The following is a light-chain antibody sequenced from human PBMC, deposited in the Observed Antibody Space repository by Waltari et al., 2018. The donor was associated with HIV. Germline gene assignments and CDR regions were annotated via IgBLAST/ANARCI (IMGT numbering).Light chain of an antibody. CDR3: QQSFSAAIT. CDR2: GAS. V-gene: IGKV1-39*01. CDR1: QHINNY. Sequence: DLQMTQSPSSLSASVGDTVTITCRASQHINNYLNWYQQRPGKPPNLLIYGASSLQPGVPSRFSARTSGANFTLTITRLQPEDFASYYCQQSFSAAITLGQGTRL. J-gene: IGKJ5*01.